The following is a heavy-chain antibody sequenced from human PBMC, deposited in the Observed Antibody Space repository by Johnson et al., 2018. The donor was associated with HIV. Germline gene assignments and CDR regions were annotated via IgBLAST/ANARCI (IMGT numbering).Heavy chain of an antibody. CDR3: ARGEGYCSGGSCKGAVAFDI. CDR1: GFTFDDYA. Sequence: VQLVESGGGLVKPGGSLRLSCAASGFTFDDYAMHWVRQAPGKGLEWVSRISWNSGTIAYADSVQGRFPISRDNPKNSLYLQMTTLRVEDTALYYCARGEGYCSGGSCKGAVAFDIWGQGTMVTVSS. V-gene: IGHV3-9*01. J-gene: IGHJ3*02. CDR2: ISWNSGTI. D-gene: IGHD2-15*01.